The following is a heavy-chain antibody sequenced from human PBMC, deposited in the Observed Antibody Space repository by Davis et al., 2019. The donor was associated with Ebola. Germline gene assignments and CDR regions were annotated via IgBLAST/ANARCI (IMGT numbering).Heavy chain of an antibody. Sequence: GESLKISCAASGFTFSSYAMSWVRQAPGKGLEWVSAISGSGGSTYYADSVKGRFTISRDNSKNTLYLQMNSLRAEDTAVYYCAKADDYYDSSGYWKAEYFQHWGQGTLVTVSS. D-gene: IGHD3-22*01. J-gene: IGHJ1*01. V-gene: IGHV3-23*01. CDR1: GFTFSSYA. CDR2: ISGSGGST. CDR3: AKADDYYDSSGYWKAEYFQH.